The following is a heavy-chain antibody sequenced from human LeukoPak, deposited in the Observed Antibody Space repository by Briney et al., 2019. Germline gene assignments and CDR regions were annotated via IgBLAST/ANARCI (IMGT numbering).Heavy chain of an antibody. CDR1: GYTFTNYA. CDR3: ARSRYCSGGSCYGDY. D-gene: IGHD2-15*01. V-gene: IGHV7-4-1*01. CDR2: INNDTGNP. Sequence: GASVTVSCKASGYTFTNYAMSWVRQAPGQGLEWMGWINNDTGNPTYAQGFAGRFVFSLDTSVSTAYLQIGSLKADDTAVYYCARSRYCSGGSCYGDYWGQGSLVTVSS. J-gene: IGHJ4*02.